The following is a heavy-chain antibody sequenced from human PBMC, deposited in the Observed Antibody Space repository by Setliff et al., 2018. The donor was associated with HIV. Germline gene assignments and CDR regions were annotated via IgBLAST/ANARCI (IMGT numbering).Heavy chain of an antibody. CDR2: VYSRGNT. V-gene: IGHV4-61*09. D-gene: IGHD2-21*01. Sequence: PSETLSLTCDVSGDSFTTTSHSWAWLRQPAGRGLEWIGHVYSRGNTDYNPSLAIRVSILMSTSEIQFSLTLNSVTAADTAKYYCARGRLMGSSVLFFDFWGQGILVTVSS. CDR3: ARGRLMGSSVLFFDF. CDR1: GDSFTTTSHS. J-gene: IGHJ4*02.